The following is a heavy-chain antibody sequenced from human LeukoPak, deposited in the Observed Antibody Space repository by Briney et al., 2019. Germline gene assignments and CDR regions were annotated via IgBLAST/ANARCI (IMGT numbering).Heavy chain of an antibody. D-gene: IGHD5-18*01. CDR1: GFTFSSYV. Sequence: GGSLRLSCAASGFTFSSYVMHWVRQAPGKGLEGVAFIRYDGSNKYYSDSVKGRFTISRDNAANSLYLQMNSLRAEDTAVYYCARNLQLWDPLDFDYWGQGTLVTVSS. V-gene: IGHV3-30*02. J-gene: IGHJ4*02. CDR2: IRYDGSNK. CDR3: ARNLQLWDPLDFDY.